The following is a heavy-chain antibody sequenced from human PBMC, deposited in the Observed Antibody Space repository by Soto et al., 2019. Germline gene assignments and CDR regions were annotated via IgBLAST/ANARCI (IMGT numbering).Heavy chain of an antibody. CDR2: IYYSGNT. Sequence: PSETLSLTCPFSGASICSSSYYCCGICLPPGKVLDCIGSIYYSGNTYYNLPLKSRVTISVDTSKNQFSLKLSSVTAADTAVYYCESPYGSGSYAFDYWGQGIQVTVSS. CDR1: GASICSSSYY. D-gene: IGHD3-10*01. CDR3: ESPYGSGSYAFDY. J-gene: IGHJ4*02. V-gene: IGHV4-39*01.